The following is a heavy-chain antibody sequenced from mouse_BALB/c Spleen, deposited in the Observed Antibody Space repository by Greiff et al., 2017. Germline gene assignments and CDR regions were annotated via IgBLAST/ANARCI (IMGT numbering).Heavy chain of an antibody. V-gene: IGHV5-12-1*01. J-gene: IGHJ4*01. Sequence: EVMLVESGGGLVKPGGSLKLSCAASGFAFSSYDMSWVRQTPEKRLEWVAYISSGGGSSYYPDTVKGRFTISRDNAKNTLYLQMSSLKSEDTAMYYCASAYYRYYYDMDYWGQGTTVTVSS. CDR2: ISSGGGSS. CDR3: ASAYYRYYYDMDY. D-gene: IGHD2-14*01. CDR1: GFAFSSYD.